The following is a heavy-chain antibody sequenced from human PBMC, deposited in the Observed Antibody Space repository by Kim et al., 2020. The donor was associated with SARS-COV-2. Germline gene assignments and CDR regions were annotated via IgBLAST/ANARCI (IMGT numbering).Heavy chain of an antibody. CDR1: GYTFTSYG. CDR2: ISAYNGNT. CDR3: ARDSLGYCSGGSCSYYYYGMDV. J-gene: IGHJ6*02. D-gene: IGHD2-15*01. V-gene: IGHV1-18*01. Sequence: ASVKVSCKASGYTFTSYGISWVRQAPGQGLEWMGWISAYNGNTNYAQKLQGRVTMTTDTSTSTAYMELRSLRSDDTAVYYCARDSLGYCSGGSCSYYYYGMDVWGQGTKVTV.